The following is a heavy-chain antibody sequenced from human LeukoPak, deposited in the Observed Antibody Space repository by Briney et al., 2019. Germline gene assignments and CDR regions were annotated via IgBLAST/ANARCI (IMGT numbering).Heavy chain of an antibody. Sequence: GASVKVSCKASGYTFTSYDINWVRQATGQGLEWMGWMNPNSGNTGYAQKFQGRVTITRNTSISTAYMELSSLRSEDTAVYYCARGGKTYYDFWSGYYTPYYYYYMDVWGKGTTVTVSS. CDR2: MNPNSGNT. V-gene: IGHV1-8*03. CDR1: GYTFTSYD. D-gene: IGHD3-3*01. J-gene: IGHJ6*03. CDR3: ARGGKTYYDFWSGYYTPYYYYYMDV.